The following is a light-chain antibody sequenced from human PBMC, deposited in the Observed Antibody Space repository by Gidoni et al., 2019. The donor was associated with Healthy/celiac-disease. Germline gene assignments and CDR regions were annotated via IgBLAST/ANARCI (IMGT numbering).Light chain of an antibody. V-gene: IGKV1-39*01. Sequence: DIQMTQSPSSLSASVGDRVTITCRASQSISSYLNWYQQKPGKAPKLLIYAASSLQSGVPSRFSGSGSGTDFTLTISSLQPEDFATYYCQQSYSTSGYTFXXXTKLEIK. CDR3: QQSYSTSGYT. CDR1: QSISSY. CDR2: AAS. J-gene: IGKJ2*01.